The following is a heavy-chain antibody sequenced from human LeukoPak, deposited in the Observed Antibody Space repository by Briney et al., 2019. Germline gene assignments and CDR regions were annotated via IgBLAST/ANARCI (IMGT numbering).Heavy chain of an antibody. D-gene: IGHD6-19*01. Sequence: PSETLSLTCTVSGGSISSYYWSWIRQPPGKGLEWIGYIYYSGSTSYNPSLKSRVTISVDTSKNQFSLKLSSVTAADTAVYYCARDLGSGLPRGNYGMDVWGQGTTVTVSS. CDR2: IYYSGST. CDR3: ARDLGSGLPRGNYGMDV. J-gene: IGHJ6*02. V-gene: IGHV4-59*01. CDR1: GGSISSYY.